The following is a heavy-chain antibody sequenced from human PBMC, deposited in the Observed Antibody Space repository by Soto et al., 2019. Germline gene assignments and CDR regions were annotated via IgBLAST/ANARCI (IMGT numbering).Heavy chain of an antibody. J-gene: IGHJ6*02. CDR3: ARDLWQQLGLGPVPYYYYGMDV. CDR1: GYTFTSYY. V-gene: IGHV1-46*03. D-gene: IGHD6-13*01. Sequence: ASVKVSCKASGYTFTSYYMHWVRQAPGQGLEWMGIINPSGGSTSYAQKFQGRVTMTRDTSTSTVYMELSGLRSEDTAVYYCARDLWQQLGLGPVPYYYYGMDVWGQGTTVTVSS. CDR2: INPSGGST.